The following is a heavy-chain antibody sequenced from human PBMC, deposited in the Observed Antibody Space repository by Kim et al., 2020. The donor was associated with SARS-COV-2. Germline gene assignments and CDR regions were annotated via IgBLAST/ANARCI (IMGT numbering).Heavy chain of an antibody. V-gene: IGHV3-74*01. CDR1: GFTISSYW. J-gene: IGHJ3*02. CDR3: ARGSSGSYPRAFDI. CDR2: INSDGSST. Sequence: GGSLRLSCAASGFTISSYWMHWVRQAPGKGLLWVSRINSDGSSTTYADSVKGRFTISRDNAKNTLYLQMHSLRAEDTAVYYCARGSSGSYPRAFDIWGQGTMVTVSS. D-gene: IGHD1-26*01.